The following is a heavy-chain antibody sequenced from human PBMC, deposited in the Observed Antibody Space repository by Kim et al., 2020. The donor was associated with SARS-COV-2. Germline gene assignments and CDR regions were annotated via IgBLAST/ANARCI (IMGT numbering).Heavy chain of an antibody. V-gene: IGHV3-23*01. Sequence: VKGRFTISRDNSKNTLYLQMNSLRAEDTAVYYCAKDAVTSGSYLGSAFDIWGQGTMVTVSS. J-gene: IGHJ3*02. D-gene: IGHD1-26*01. CDR3: AKDAVTSGSYLGSAFDI.